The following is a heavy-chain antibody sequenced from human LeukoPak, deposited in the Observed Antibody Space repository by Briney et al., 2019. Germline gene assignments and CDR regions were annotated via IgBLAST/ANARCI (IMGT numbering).Heavy chain of an antibody. D-gene: IGHD2-15*01. CDR2: ISGSGGST. CDR3: AKSIGGVVVVAADY. Sequence: GGSLRLSCAASGFTFSIYAMTGVRQAPGKGLEWGSVISGSGGSTYYADSVKGRFTHSRDNSKNTLYLQMNSLRVEDTAVYYCAKSIGGVVVVAADYWGQGTLVTVSS. CDR1: GFTFSIYA. V-gene: IGHV3-23*01. J-gene: IGHJ4*02.